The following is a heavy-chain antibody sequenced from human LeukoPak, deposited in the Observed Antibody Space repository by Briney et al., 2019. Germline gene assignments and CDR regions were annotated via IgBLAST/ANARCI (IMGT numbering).Heavy chain of an antibody. V-gene: IGHV3-7*01. D-gene: IGHD6-13*01. J-gene: IGHJ6*02. CDR3: ARGTRLSSSSWYYGMDV. CDR2: IKQDGSEK. Sequence: GGSLRLSCAASGFTFSSYWVSWVRQAPGKGLEWVANIKQDGSEKYYVDSVKGRFTISRDNAKNSLYLQMNSLRAEDTAVYYCARGTRLSSSSWYYGMDVWGQGTTVTVSS. CDR1: GFTFSSYW.